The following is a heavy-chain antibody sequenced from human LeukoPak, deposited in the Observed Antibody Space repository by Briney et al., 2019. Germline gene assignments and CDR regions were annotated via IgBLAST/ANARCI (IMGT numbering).Heavy chain of an antibody. J-gene: IGHJ3*02. D-gene: IGHD1-26*01. V-gene: IGHV3-21*01. CDR3: ARGRGSYFAFDI. Sequence: GGSLRLSCAASGFTFSSYSMNWVRQAPGKGLEWVSSISSSSSYIYYADSVKGRFTTSRDNAKNSLYLQMNSLRAEDTAVYYCARGRGSYFAFDIWGQGTMVTVSS. CDR2: ISSSSSYI. CDR1: GFTFSSYS.